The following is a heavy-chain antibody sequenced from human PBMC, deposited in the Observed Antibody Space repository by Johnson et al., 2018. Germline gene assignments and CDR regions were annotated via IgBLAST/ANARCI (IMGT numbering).Heavy chain of an antibody. V-gene: IGHV3-30-3*01. J-gene: IGHJ3*02. CDR1: GFTFSSYA. Sequence: QVQLVQSGGGVVQPGRSLRLSFAASGFTFSSYAMHWVRQAPGKGLEWVAVISDDGSNKYYADSVKGRFTIYRENSKNTLYLQMNSLRAEDTAVYYCARDSIADSSSCQKVAFDIWGQGTMVTVSS. CDR2: ISDDGSNK. D-gene: IGHD6-13*01. CDR3: ARDSIADSSSCQKVAFDI.